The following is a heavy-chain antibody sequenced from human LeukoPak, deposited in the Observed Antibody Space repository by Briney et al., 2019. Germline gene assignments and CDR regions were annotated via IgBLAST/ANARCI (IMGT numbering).Heavy chain of an antibody. CDR1: GGSFSGYY. J-gene: IGHJ4*02. V-gene: IGHV4-34*01. CDR3: ASGDRRSGYSYGSPFDY. Sequence: SETLSLTCAVYGGSFSGYYWSWIRQPPGKGLEWIGEINHSGSTNYNPSLKSRATISVDTSKNQFSLKLSSVTAADTAVYYCASGDRRSGYSYGSPFDYWGQGTLVTVSS. CDR2: INHSGST. D-gene: IGHD5-18*01.